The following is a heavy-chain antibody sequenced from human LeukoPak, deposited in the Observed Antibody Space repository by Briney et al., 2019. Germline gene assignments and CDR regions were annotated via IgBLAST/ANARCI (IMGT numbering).Heavy chain of an antibody. CDR3: AREGPALFDY. Sequence: ASETLSLTCSVSGGSISSYYWSWIRQPPGKGLEWIGYIYYSGSTNYNPSLKSRVTISVDTSKNQFSLKLSSVTAADTAVYYCAREGPALFDYWGQGTLVTVSS. J-gene: IGHJ4*02. V-gene: IGHV4-59*08. CDR1: GGSISSYY. CDR2: IYYSGST.